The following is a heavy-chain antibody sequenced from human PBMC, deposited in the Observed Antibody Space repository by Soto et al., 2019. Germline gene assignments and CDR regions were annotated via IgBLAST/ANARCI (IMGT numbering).Heavy chain of an antibody. J-gene: IGHJ4*02. CDR1: GYTFTSYY. Sequence: GASVKVSCKASGYTFTSYYMHWVRQAPGQRLEWMGWINAGNGNTKYSQKFQGRVTITRDTSASTAYMELSSLRSEDTAVYYCARSEDYYGSGSYIYWGQGTLVTVSS. V-gene: IGHV1-3*01. CDR2: INAGNGNT. CDR3: ARSEDYYGSGSYIY. D-gene: IGHD3-10*01.